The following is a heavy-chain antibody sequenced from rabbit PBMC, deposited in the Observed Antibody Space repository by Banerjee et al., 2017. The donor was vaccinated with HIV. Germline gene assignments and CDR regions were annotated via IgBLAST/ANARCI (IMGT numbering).Heavy chain of an antibody. J-gene: IGHJ4*01. CDR3: ARGDDGWTNL. CDR1: GFSFSSGYD. D-gene: IGHD2-1*01. V-gene: IGHV1S45*01. CDR2: IHTGSGST. Sequence: QEPLKETGGGLVQPGGSLTLSCKASGFSFSSGYDMYWVRQAPGKGLEWIGCIHTGSGSTYYASWAKGRFTISKTSSTTVTLQMTSLTAADTATYFCARGDDGWTNLRGQGTLVTVS.